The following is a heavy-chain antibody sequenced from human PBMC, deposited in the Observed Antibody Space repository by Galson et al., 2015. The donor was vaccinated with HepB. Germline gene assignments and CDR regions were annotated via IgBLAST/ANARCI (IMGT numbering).Heavy chain of an antibody. CDR3: AREGVTSSLFDY. D-gene: IGHD2-21*02. CDR2: ISSNGGST. V-gene: IGHV3-64*02. J-gene: IGHJ4*02. CDR1: GFIFSGNA. Sequence: SLRLSCAASGFIFSGNAMHWVRQAPGKGLEYVSAISSNGGSTYYADSVKGRFTISRENSKNTLYLQMGSLRAEDTAVYYCAREGVTSSLFDYWGQGALVTVSS.